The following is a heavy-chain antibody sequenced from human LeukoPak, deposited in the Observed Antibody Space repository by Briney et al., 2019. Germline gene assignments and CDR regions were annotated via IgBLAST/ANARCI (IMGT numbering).Heavy chain of an antibody. CDR1: GFTFDDYA. Sequence: GESLKISCAASGFTFDDYAMHWARQAPGKGLEWVSLISGDGGSTYYADSVKGRFTISRDNSKNSLYLQMNSLRTEDTALYYCAKDIVRGTMLRGAFDIWGQGTMVTVSS. CDR2: ISGDGGST. D-gene: IGHD1-26*01. V-gene: IGHV3-43*02. J-gene: IGHJ3*02. CDR3: AKDIVRGTMLRGAFDI.